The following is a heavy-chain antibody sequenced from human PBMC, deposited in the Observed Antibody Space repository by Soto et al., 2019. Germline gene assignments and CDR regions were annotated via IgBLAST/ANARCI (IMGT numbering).Heavy chain of an antibody. CDR2: INHSGST. CDR1: GGSFSGYY. Sequence: SETLSLTCAVYGGSFSGYYWSWIRQPPGKGLEWIGEINHSGSTNYNPSLKSRVTISVDTSKNQFSLKLSSVTAADTAVYYCAREGGFWSGYYFDYWGQGTLVTVSS. J-gene: IGHJ4*02. CDR3: AREGGFWSGYYFDY. D-gene: IGHD3-3*01. V-gene: IGHV4-34*01.